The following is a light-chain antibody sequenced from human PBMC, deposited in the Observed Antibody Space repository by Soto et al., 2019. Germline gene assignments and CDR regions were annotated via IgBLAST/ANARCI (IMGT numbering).Light chain of an antibody. CDR1: QGISSY. Sequence: DIQLTQSPSFLSASVGDRVTITCRASQGISSYLAWYQQKPGKAPKLLISAASTLLSGVPSRFSGSGSGTEFTLTISSLQPEDFATYYCQQLNSYPPTFGPGTKVDIK. CDR2: AAS. V-gene: IGKV1-9*01. J-gene: IGKJ3*01. CDR3: QQLNSYPPT.